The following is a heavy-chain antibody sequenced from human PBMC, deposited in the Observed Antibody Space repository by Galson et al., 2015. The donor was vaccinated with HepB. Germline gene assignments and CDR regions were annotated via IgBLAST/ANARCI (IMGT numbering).Heavy chain of an antibody. V-gene: IGHV1-46*01. CDR1: GYTFTSYY. D-gene: IGHD6-19*01. CDR3: ASLAVAGTSFDY. Sequence: SVKVSCKASGYTFTSYYMHWVRQAPGQGLEWMGIINPSGGSTSYAQKFQGRVTMTRDTSTSTVYMELSSLRSEDTAVYYCASLAVAGTSFDYWGQGTLVTVSS. J-gene: IGHJ4*02. CDR2: INPSGGST.